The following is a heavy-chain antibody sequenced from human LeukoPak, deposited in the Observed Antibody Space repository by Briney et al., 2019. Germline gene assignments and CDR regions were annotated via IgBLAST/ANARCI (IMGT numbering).Heavy chain of an antibody. CDR1: GGSVSSYY. Sequence: SETLSLTCTVSGGSVSSYYWTWIRQPPEKGLEWIGYIYYSGSTSYNPSLKSRVTISVDTSKNQFSLKLSSVAAADTAVYYCAREVALAGGGAFDIWGQGTVVTVSS. V-gene: IGHV4-59*02. D-gene: IGHD6-19*01. J-gene: IGHJ3*02. CDR2: IYYSGST. CDR3: AREVALAGGGAFDI.